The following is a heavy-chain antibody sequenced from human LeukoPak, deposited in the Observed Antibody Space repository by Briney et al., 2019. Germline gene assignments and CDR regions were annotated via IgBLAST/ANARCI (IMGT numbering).Heavy chain of an antibody. CDR3: ARDSPLADYYDRGPDDAFDI. CDR2: ISSSSYI. D-gene: IGHD3-22*01. CDR1: GFIFSSYT. J-gene: IGHJ3*02. V-gene: IGHV3-21*06. Sequence: GGSLRLSCAASGFIFSSYTMHWIRQAPGKGLEWVSSISSSSYIHCADSVKGRFTISRDNAKISLYLQMNSLRAEDTAVYYCARDSPLADYYDRGPDDAFDIWGQGTMVTVSS.